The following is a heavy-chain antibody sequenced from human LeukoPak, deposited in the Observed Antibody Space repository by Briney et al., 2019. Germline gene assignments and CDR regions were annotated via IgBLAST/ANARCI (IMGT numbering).Heavy chain of an antibody. CDR3: ARTNCDGDCYSSRGWLDP. J-gene: IGHJ5*02. Sequence: SVKVSFKASGGTFSSNAIIWVRQAPGQGLEWMGGIIPIFGTANYAQTFQGRVTITADKSTSTAYMELGSLRSDDTAVYYCARTNCDGDCYSSRGWLDPWGQGTLVTVSS. CDR1: GGTFSSNA. D-gene: IGHD2-21*02. V-gene: IGHV1-69*06. CDR2: IIPIFGTA.